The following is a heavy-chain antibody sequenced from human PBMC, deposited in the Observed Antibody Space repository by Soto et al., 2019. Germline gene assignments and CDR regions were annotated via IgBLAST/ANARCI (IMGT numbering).Heavy chain of an antibody. J-gene: IGHJ5*02. D-gene: IGHD2-15*01. CDR2: MSSGSAYI. CDR3: ARDQGGSYDSWFDP. V-gene: IGHV3-21*06. CDR1: TFSMYS. Sequence: ESGGGLVKPGGSLRLSCTFTFSMYSMNWVRQAPGKGLEWVASMSSGSAYIKYAESVKGRFTISRDNAKNSLHLQMNSLRAEDTAIYHCARDQGGSYDSWFDPWGQGTLVTVSS.